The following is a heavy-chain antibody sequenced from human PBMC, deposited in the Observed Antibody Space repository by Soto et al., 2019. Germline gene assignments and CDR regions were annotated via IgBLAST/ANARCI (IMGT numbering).Heavy chain of an antibody. CDR1: GFTFSSYA. V-gene: IGHV3-30*04. J-gene: IGHJ4*02. CDR3: ARDPRIAAAGTMDY. D-gene: IGHD6-13*01. CDR2: ISYDGSNK. Sequence: GSLRLSCAASGFTFSSYAMHWVRQAPGKGLEWVAVISYDGSNKYYADSVKGRFTISRDNSKNTLYLQMNSLRAEDTAVYYCARDPRIAAAGTMDYWGQGTLVTVSS.